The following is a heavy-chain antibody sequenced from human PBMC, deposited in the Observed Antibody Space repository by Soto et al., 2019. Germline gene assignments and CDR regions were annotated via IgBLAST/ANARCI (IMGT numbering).Heavy chain of an antibody. Sequence: TVSGGSISSSSYYWGWIRQPPGKGLEWIGSIYYSGSTYYNPSLKSRVTISVDTSKNQFSLKLSSVTAADTAVYYCARTFDLGYFDYWGQGTLVTVPQ. CDR2: IYYSGST. J-gene: IGHJ4*02. V-gene: IGHV4-39*01. CDR3: ARTFDLGYFDY. D-gene: IGHD3-10*01. CDR1: GGSISSSSYY.